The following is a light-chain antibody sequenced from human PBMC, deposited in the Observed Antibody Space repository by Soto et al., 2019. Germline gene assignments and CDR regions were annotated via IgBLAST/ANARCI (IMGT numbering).Light chain of an antibody. CDR1: QSISSW. Sequence: DIQMTQSPSTLSASVGDRVTITCRASQSISSWLAWYQQKPGKAPKLLIYDASSLESGVPSRFSGSGSGTEFTLTISSLQPDDFATYYCQQYNSYHVTFGQGTKVDIK. V-gene: IGKV1-5*01. CDR3: QQYNSYHVT. CDR2: DAS. J-gene: IGKJ1*01.